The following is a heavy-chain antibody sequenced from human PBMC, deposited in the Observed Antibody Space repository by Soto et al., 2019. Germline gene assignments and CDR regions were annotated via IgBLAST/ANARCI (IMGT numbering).Heavy chain of an antibody. CDR1: GFTFSSYS. D-gene: IGHD6-6*01. V-gene: IGHV3-21*01. J-gene: IGHJ6*02. CDR3: ARDPGDSSSPTDGYYGMDV. CDR2: ISISSSYI. Sequence: GGSLRLSCAASGFTFSSYSMNWVRQAPGKGLEWVSSISISSSYIYYADSVKGRFTISRDNAKNSLYLQMNSLRAEDTAVYYCARDPGDSSSPTDGYYGMDVWGQGTTVTVSS.